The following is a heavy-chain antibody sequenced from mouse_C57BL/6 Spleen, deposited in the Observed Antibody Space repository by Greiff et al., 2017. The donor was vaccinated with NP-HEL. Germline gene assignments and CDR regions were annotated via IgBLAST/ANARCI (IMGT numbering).Heavy chain of an antibody. J-gene: IGHJ3*01. CDR1: GYTFTDYY. V-gene: IGHV1-26*01. D-gene: IGHD4-1*01. CDR2: INPNNGGT. Sequence: EVKLQQSGPELVKPGASVKISCKASGYTFTDYYMNWVKQSHGKSLEWIGDINPNNGGTSYNQKFKGKATLTVDKSSSTAYMELRSLTSEDSAVYYCARPANWEFAYWGQGTLVTVSA. CDR3: ARPANWEFAY.